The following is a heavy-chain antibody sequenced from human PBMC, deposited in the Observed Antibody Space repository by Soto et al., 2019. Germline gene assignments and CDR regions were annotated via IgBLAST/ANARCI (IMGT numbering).Heavy chain of an antibody. Sequence: QVQLVESGGGVVQPGRSLRLSCAASGFTFNSYGMHWVRQAPGKGLEWVASISHDGTNKYYVDSVKGRFTISRDNSKSPLYLQMNSLRAEDTAVYYCAKTPWEKYYSSWFDCGGQGTLVTVSS. J-gene: IGHJ4*02. CDR3: AKTPWEKYYSSWFDC. CDR1: GFTFNSYG. CDR2: ISHDGTNK. D-gene: IGHD1-26*01. V-gene: IGHV3-30*18.